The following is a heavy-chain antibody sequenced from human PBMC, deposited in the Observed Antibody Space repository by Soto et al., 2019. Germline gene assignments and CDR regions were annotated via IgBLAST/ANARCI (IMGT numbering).Heavy chain of an antibody. J-gene: IGHJ6*02. CDR2: ISAYNGNT. V-gene: IGHV1-18*04. D-gene: IGHD3-10*01. CDR1: GYTFTSYG. CDR3: ARDHGPGLPDYYYYYGMDV. Sequence: GASVKVSCKASGYTFTSYGISWVRQAPGQGLERMGWISAYNGNTNYAQKLQGRVTMTTDTSTSTAYMELRSLRSDDTAVYYCARDHGPGLPDYYYYYGMDVWGQGTTVTVSS.